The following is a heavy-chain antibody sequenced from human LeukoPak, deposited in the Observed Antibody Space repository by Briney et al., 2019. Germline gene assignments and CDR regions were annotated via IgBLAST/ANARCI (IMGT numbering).Heavy chain of an antibody. Sequence: GSLRLSCAAPGFTFSSYAMSWVRQAPGKGLEWIGYISYSGSTNYNPSLKSRVTISVDTSKNQFSLKLRSVTAADTAVYYCARHGSDYSFDYWGQGTLVTVSS. CDR2: ISYSGST. CDR1: GFTFSSYA. V-gene: IGHV4-59*08. CDR3: ARHGSDYSFDY. J-gene: IGHJ4*02. D-gene: IGHD3-22*01.